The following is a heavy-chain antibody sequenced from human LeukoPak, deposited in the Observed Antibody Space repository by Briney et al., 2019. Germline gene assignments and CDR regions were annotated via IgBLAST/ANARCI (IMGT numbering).Heavy chain of an antibody. Sequence: PGGSLRLSCAASGFTFSDYSMNWVRHAPRKGLEWVSSICSSGSYIYYADSVKGRFTISRDNAKNSLCLQMNSLRAEDTAVYFCARSRREYTYGKHDYWGEGTLVTVSS. V-gene: IGHV3-21*01. J-gene: IGHJ4*02. CDR2: ICSSGSYI. CDR3: ARSRREYTYGKHDY. D-gene: IGHD5-18*01. CDR1: GFTFSDYS.